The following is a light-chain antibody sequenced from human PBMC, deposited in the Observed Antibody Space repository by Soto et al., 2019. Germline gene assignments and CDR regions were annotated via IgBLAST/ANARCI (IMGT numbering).Light chain of an antibody. CDR3: QQHNNWPST. CDR1: QSVTNN. V-gene: IGKV3-15*01. Sequence: EIVMTQSPATLSVSPWERATLSCRASQSVTNNLAWYQQKPGQAPRLLIYGASSRATGIPARFSGSGSGTEFTLTISSLQSEDFAVYYCQQHNNWPSTFGQGTKWIS. J-gene: IGKJ1*01. CDR2: GAS.